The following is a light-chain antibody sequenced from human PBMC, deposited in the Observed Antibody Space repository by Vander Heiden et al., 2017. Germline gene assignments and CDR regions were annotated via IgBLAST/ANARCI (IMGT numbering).Light chain of an antibody. CDR2: GAS. CDR1: QSVSSSY. CDR3: QQYSNSPLT. Sequence: ELVLTQSPGTLSLSPGERATLSCRASQSVSSSYLAWYQQKLGQAPRLLIYGASSRATGIPDRFSGSGSGRDFTLTISRLEAEDFAVYYCQQYSNSPLTFGGGTKVEIK. V-gene: IGKV3-20*01. J-gene: IGKJ4*01.